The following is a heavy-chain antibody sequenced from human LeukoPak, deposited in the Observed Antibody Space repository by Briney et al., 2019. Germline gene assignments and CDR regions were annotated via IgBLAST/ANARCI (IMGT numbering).Heavy chain of an antibody. D-gene: IGHD5-24*01. CDR2: IYYSGST. J-gene: IGHJ3*02. V-gene: IGHV4-59*01. Sequence: SETLSLTCTVSGGFISSYYWSWIRQPPVKGLEWIGYIYYSGSTNYNPSLKSRVTISVDTSKNQFSLELSSVTAADTAVYYCARVGRRDGYNYDVRAFDTWGQGTMVTVSS. CDR3: ARVGRRDGYNYDVRAFDT. CDR1: GGFISSYY.